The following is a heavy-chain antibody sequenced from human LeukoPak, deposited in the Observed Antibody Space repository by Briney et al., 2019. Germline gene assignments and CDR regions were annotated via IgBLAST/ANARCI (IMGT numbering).Heavy chain of an antibody. CDR1: GNYW. V-gene: IGHV3-23*01. CDR3: AKDVGKWESLHFFDY. CDR2: ISGSGAST. D-gene: IGHD1-26*01. J-gene: IGHJ4*02. Sequence: GGSLRLSCAASGNYWMHWVRQVPGKGLEWISGISGSGASTYYADSVKGRFTISRDDSRNTLYLQMNSLRGDDTAVYYCAKDVGKWESLHFFDYWGQGTLVTVSS.